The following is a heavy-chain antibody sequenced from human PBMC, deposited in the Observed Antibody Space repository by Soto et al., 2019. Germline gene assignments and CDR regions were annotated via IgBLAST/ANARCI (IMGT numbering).Heavy chain of an antibody. D-gene: IGHD1-26*01. CDR2: INHSGCT. CDR3: ARGHSGSYPSD. CDR1: AVAFRVYY. V-gene: IGHV4-34*01. J-gene: IGHJ4*02. Sequence: SETLSLTCAVYAVAFRVYYWSCIHQPAGQGLEWSWEINHSGCTNYNRSLRSRLTIPVDTSKNQFSLKLSSVTAADTAVYYCARGHSGSYPSDWGQGTLVTVSS.